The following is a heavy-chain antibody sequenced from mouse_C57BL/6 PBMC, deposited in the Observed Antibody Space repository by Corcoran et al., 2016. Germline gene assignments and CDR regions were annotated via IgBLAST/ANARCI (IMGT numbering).Heavy chain of an antibody. J-gene: IGHJ1*03. CDR2: INPNNGGT. CDR3: ARGRYFDV. Sequence: EVQLQQSGPELVKPGASVKISCKASGYTFTDYYMNWVKQSHGKSLEWIGDINPNNGGTSYNQKFKGKATLTVDKSSSTAYMELRSLTSEDSAVYYGARGRYFDVWGTGTTVTVSS. V-gene: IGHV1-26*01. CDR1: GYTFTDYY.